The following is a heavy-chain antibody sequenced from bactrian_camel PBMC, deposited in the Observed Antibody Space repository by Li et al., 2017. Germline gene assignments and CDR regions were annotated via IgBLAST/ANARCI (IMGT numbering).Heavy chain of an antibody. Sequence: HVQLVESGGVSVPAGGSLSVSCIVSQLTSNDYCMGWFRQAPGKEREGVAAIDSDGTTSYADSVKGRFTISQDNSKNALYLQMNALKPEDTAMYYCATDDYGLGLRHCLNGTDDYNIRGQGTQVTVS. D-gene: IGHD5*01. CDR1: QLTSNDYC. CDR2: IDSDGTT. V-gene: IGHV3S26*01. J-gene: IGHJ4*01. CDR3: ATDDYGLGLRHCLNGTDDYNI.